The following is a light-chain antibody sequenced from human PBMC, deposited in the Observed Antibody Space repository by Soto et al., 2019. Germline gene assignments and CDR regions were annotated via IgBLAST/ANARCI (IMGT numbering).Light chain of an antibody. Sequence: DTQMTQSPSSLSASVGDRFTITCHASRDISDYLNWYQQKPGKAPNLLIYDASNLETGVPSRFSGSGSGTHFTFTISSLQPEDTATYYCQQYDNVPLTFGGGTKVDIK. V-gene: IGKV1-33*01. J-gene: IGKJ4*01. CDR3: QQYDNVPLT. CDR1: RDISDY. CDR2: DAS.